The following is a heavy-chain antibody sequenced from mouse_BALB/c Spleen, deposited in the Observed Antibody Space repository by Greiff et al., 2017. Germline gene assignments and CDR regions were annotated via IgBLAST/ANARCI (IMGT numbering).Heavy chain of an antibody. D-gene: IGHD2-4*01. CDR2: INPNNGAT. Sequence: EVQLQQSGPELVKPGASVKISCKTSGFTFTEYSMHWVKQSHGKRLEWIGGINPNNGATSYNQKFKGKATLTVDKSSSTACMKLRSLTSEYSAVYYCARHDYDEAFYWGQGTTLTVSS. CDR1: GFTFTEYS. J-gene: IGHJ2*01. CDR3: ARHDYDEAFY. V-gene: IGHV1-26*01.